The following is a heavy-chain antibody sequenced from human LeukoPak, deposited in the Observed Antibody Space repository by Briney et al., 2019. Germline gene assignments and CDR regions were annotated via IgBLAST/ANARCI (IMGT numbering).Heavy chain of an antibody. D-gene: IGHD6-19*01. V-gene: IGHV4-34*01. Sequence: SETLSLTCTVSGGSFSGYYWSWIRQPPGKGLEWIGEINHSGSTNYNPSLKSRVTISVDTSKNQFSLKLSSVTAADTAVYYCARADFIAVAGTLSFDYWGQGTLVTVSS. CDR1: GGSFSGYY. CDR3: ARADFIAVAGTLSFDY. J-gene: IGHJ4*02. CDR2: INHSGST.